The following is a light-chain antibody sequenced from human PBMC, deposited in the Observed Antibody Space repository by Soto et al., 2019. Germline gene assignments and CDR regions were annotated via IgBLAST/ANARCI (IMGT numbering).Light chain of an antibody. J-gene: IGLJ1*01. V-gene: IGLV2-23*02. CDR1: SSDVGSYNL. CDR3: CSYAGSILYV. CDR2: EVS. Sequence: QLVLTQPASVSGSPGQSITISCTGTSSDVGSYNLVSWYQQHPGKAPKLMIYEVSKRPSGVSNRFSGSKSGNTASLTISGLQAEDEADYYCCSYAGSILYVFGTGTKVTVL.